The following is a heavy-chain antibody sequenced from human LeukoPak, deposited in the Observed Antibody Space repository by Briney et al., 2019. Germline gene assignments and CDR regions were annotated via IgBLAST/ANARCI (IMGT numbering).Heavy chain of an antibody. CDR1: GYTFTSYY. CDR2: ISPYNANT. CDR3: ARSHRWGIAVAGREAFDY. J-gene: IGHJ4*02. D-gene: IGHD6-19*01. V-gene: IGHV1-8*03. Sequence: ASVKVSCKASGYTFTSYYMHWVRQAPGQGLEWMGWISPYNANTKYAQKFQGRVTITRNTSISTAYMELRSLRSDDTAVYYCARSHRWGIAVAGREAFDYWGQGTLVTVSS.